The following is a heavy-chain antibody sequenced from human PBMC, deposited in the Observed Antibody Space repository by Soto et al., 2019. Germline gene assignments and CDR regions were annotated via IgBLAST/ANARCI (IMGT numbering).Heavy chain of an antibody. J-gene: IGHJ5*02. Sequence: ASVKVSCKASGGTFSSYAISWVRQAPGQGLEWMGGIIPIFGTANYAQKFQGGVTITADESTSTAYMELSSLRSEDTAVYYCARVPYDSSGYSYRRNNWFDPWGQGTLVTVSS. CDR2: IIPIFGTA. V-gene: IGHV1-69*13. CDR1: GGTFSSYA. D-gene: IGHD3-22*01. CDR3: ARVPYDSSGYSYRRNNWFDP.